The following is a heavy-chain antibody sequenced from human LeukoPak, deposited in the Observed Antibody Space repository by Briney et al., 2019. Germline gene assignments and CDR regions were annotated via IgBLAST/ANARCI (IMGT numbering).Heavy chain of an antibody. CDR2: IKSKTDGGTT. CDR1: GFTFSNAW. CDR3: TTDRWYYDSSGYYPLRYFDY. D-gene: IGHD3-22*01. J-gene: IGHJ4*02. Sequence: GGSLRLSCAASGFTFSNAWTNWVRQAPGKGLEWVGRIKSKTDGGTTDYAAPVEGRFTISRDDSKNTLYLQMNSLKTEDTAVYYCTTDRWYYDSSGYYPLRYFDYWGQGTLVTVSS. V-gene: IGHV3-15*07.